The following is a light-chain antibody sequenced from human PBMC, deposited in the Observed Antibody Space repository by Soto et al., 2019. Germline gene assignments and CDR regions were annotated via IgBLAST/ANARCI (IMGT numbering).Light chain of an antibody. Sequence: EIVMTQSPAALSVSPGERATLSCRASQSVSSNLDWYQQKPGQAPRLLIYGASTRATGIPVRFSGSGSGTEFTFTISSMQSEDFAVYYYRQYNNWPSFTFGPGTKVDIK. CDR1: QSVSSN. J-gene: IGKJ3*01. V-gene: IGKV3-15*01. CDR3: RQYNNWPSFT. CDR2: GAS.